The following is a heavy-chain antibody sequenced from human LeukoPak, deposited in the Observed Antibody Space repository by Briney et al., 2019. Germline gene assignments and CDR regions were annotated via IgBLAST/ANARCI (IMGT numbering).Heavy chain of an antibody. CDR3: ATDPTTDYYYGMDV. Sequence: SVKVSCKASGGTFSSYAISWVRQAPGQGLEWMGGIIPIFGTANYAQKFQGRVTITADESTSIAYMELSSLRSEDTAVYYCATDPTTDYYYGMDVWGQGTTVTVSS. D-gene: IGHD1-26*01. CDR2: IIPIFGTA. V-gene: IGHV1-69*13. J-gene: IGHJ6*02. CDR1: GGTFSSYA.